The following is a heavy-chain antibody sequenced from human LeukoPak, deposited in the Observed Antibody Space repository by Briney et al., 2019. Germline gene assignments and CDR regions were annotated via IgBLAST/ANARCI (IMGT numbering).Heavy chain of an antibody. D-gene: IGHD1-26*01. V-gene: IGHV3-23*01. CDR1: GFTFSDYA. J-gene: IGHJ4*02. Sequence: GGSLRLSCAASGFTFSDYAMSWVRQAPGKGLEWVAVISVGGGTIYYADAVKDRFIVSRDESKSMLYLQMNSLRVEDTAVYYCARDSVGATNYFDYWGQGTLVTVSS. CDR2: ISVGGGTI. CDR3: ARDSVGATNYFDY.